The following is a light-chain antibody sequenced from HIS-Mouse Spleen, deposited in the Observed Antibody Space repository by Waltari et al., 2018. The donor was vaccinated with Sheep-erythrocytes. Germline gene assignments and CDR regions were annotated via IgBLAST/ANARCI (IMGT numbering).Light chain of an antibody. CDR3: AAWDDSLNGPV. V-gene: IGLV1-36*01. Sequence: QSVLTQPPSVSEAPRQRVTISCSGSSSNIGNNAVNWYQHLPGKAPKLLIYYDDLLPSGVDDRLSGSKCGTSYCLGISRLQSEREADYYCAAWDDSLNGPVFGGGTKLTVL. CDR2: YDD. CDR1: SSNIGNNA. J-gene: IGLJ2*01.